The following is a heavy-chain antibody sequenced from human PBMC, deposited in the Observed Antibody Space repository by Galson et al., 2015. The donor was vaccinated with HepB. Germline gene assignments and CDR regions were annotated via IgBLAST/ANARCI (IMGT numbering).Heavy chain of an antibody. Sequence: SLRLSCAASGFSFSSYSMNWVRQAPGKGLEWVSYISSGSNDIYYADSVKGRFTISRDNAKNSLSLQMNSLRAEDTGFYYCARSPGGIIAAGTGYYYYMDAWGKGTTVTVSS. CDR1: GFSFSSYS. CDR2: ISSGSNDI. D-gene: IGHD6-13*01. CDR3: ARSPGGIIAAGTGYYYYMDA. V-gene: IGHV3-48*01. J-gene: IGHJ6*03.